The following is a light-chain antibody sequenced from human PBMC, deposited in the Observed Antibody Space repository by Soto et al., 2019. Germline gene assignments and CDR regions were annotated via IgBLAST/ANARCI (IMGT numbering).Light chain of an antibody. CDR2: GNN. Sequence: QPVLTQPPSVSGAPGQRVTISCTGSSSNIGAGYDVHWYQQLPETAPKLLIYGNNNRPSGVPDRFSGSKSGTSASLAITGLQAEDEADYYCQSYDSSLSVYVFGTGTKVTVL. V-gene: IGLV1-40*01. CDR1: SSNIGAGYD. J-gene: IGLJ1*01. CDR3: QSYDSSLSVYV.